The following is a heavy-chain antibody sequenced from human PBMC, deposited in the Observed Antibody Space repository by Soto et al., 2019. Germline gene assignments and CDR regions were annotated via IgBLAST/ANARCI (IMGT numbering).Heavy chain of an antibody. CDR2: INDRGSI. V-gene: IGHV4-34*01. CDR1: GGSFSGYY. Sequence: QVQLQQWGAGPLRPLETLSLTCGVSGGSFSGYYWAWIRQSPGKGLEWIGEINDRGSINYNPSLKSRDSISVDTSKKDYSLKLRSVTAADTAVYYCARESHDILTGPPWVWYFDLWGRGTLVTV. J-gene: IGHJ2*01. CDR3: ARESHDILTGPPWVWYFDL. D-gene: IGHD3-9*01.